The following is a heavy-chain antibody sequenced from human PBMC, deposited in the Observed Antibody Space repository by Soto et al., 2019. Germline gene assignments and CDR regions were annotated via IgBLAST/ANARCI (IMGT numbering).Heavy chain of an antibody. V-gene: IGHV3-73*01. CDR1: WFTFSGSA. Sequence: PGGSLRLSFATSWFTFSGSAMHRVRPASGEGLEWVGRIRSKANSYATAYAASVKGRFTISRDDSKNTAYLQMNSLKTEDTAVYYCTRLEPIPSTLRYYYYGMDVWGQGTTVTVSS. CDR2: IRSKANSYAT. D-gene: IGHD2-2*02. CDR3: TRLEPIPSTLRYYYYGMDV. J-gene: IGHJ6*02.